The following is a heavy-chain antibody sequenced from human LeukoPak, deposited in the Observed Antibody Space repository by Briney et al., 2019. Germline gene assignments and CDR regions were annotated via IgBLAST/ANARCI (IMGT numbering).Heavy chain of an antibody. Sequence: GDSLKISCKVSGYSFTNYWIGGVRQSPGKGLEWIGIIYPDDSDTKYSPSFQGQVTISVDKSISTAYLKWSSLNASDTAMYYCARSGRLEYCSSGSCFRCDYWGPGTLVTVSS. J-gene: IGHJ4*02. CDR3: ARSGRLEYCSSGSCFRCDY. V-gene: IGHV5-51*01. D-gene: IGHD2-15*01. CDR1: GYSFTNYW. CDR2: IYPDDSDT.